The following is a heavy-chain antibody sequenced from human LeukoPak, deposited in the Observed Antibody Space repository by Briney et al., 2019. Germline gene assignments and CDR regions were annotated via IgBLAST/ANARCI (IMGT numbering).Heavy chain of an antibody. Sequence: PSETLSLTCAVSGYSISSGYYWGWIRQPPGKGLEWIGCIYHSGSTYYNPSLKSRVTISVDTSKNQFSLKLSSVAAADTAVYYCARAEGWFGELAFDYWGQGTLVTVSS. V-gene: IGHV4-38-2*01. J-gene: IGHJ4*02. CDR1: GYSISSGYY. CDR3: ARAEGWFGELAFDY. D-gene: IGHD3-10*01. CDR2: IYHSGST.